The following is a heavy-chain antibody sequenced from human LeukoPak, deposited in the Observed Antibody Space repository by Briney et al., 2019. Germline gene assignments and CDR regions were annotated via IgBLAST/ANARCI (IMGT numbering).Heavy chain of an antibody. CDR2: INSESGFT. D-gene: IGHD3-9*01. CDR1: GYTFTGYY. J-gene: IGHJ5*02. Sequence: ASVKVSCKASGYTFTGYYMNWVRQAPGQGLEWMGWINSESGFTKYAQKFQGRVTMTRDTSLTTVYMDLTRLTSDDTAVYYCARNFDMKGFDPWGQGTLVTVSS. V-gene: IGHV1-2*02. CDR3: ARNFDMKGFDP.